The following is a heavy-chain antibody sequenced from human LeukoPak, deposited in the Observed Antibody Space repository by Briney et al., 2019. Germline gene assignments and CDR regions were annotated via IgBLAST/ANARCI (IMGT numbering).Heavy chain of an antibody. D-gene: IGHD3-3*01. V-gene: IGHV3-15*01. J-gene: IGHJ4*02. CDR1: GFTFSDAW. CDR3: TRGSSWSGFGFDY. CDR2: LKSKSGGGTT. Sequence: GGSPRLSCAASGFTFSDAWMSWVRQGPGKGLEWVGRLKSKSGGGTTDYAAPVKDRFTISRDDSKNTLYLQMNSLKTEDTAVYYCTRGSSWSGFGFDYWDQGTLVTVSS.